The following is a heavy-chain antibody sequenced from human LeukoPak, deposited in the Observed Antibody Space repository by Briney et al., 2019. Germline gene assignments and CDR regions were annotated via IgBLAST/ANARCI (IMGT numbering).Heavy chain of an antibody. Sequence: GGSLRLSCAVSGFTVSTNYMNWVRQAPGKGLEWVSYISSSSSTIYYADSVKGRFTISRDNAKNSLYLQMNSLRAEDTAVYYCARERIAAAGSHDAFDIWGQGTMVTVSS. CDR1: GFTVSTNY. CDR3: ARERIAAAGSHDAFDI. V-gene: IGHV3-48*04. CDR2: ISSSSSTI. D-gene: IGHD6-13*01. J-gene: IGHJ3*02.